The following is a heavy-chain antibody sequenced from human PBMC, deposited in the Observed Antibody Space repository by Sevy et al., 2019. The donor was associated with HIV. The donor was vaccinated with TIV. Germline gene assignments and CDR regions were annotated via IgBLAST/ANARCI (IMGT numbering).Heavy chain of an antibody. D-gene: IGHD6-13*01. V-gene: IGHV1-3*01. J-gene: IGHJ4*02. CDR3: ARGVLRGISMARFGSWSIFDY. CDR2: INAGNGNT. Sequence: ASVKVSCKASGYTFTSYAMHWVRQAPGQRLEWMGWINAGNGNTKYSQKFQGRVTITRDTSASTAYVELRSLRSEDTAVYYCARGVLRGISMARFGSWSIFDYWGQGTLVTVSS. CDR1: GYTFTSYA.